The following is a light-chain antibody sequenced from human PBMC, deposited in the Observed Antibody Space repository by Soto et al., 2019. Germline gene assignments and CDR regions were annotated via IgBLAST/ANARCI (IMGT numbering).Light chain of an antibody. CDR2: EAS. CDR1: QSVSRNY. CDR3: QQYADSYT. Sequence: EMVLTQSPGTLSLSPGERATLSCRASQSVSRNYLAWYHQKTGQAPRLLIYEASNRATGIPDRFSGSGSGTDFTLTISRLELEDFAVYYCQQYADSYTFGQGTKLEIK. J-gene: IGKJ2*01. V-gene: IGKV3-20*01.